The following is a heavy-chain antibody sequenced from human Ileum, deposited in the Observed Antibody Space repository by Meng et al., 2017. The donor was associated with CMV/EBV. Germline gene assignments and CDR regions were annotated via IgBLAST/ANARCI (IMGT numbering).Heavy chain of an antibody. J-gene: IGHJ4*02. CDR3: ARGNAHAFDY. CDR2: INPDGGTT. V-gene: IGHV3-74*01. D-gene: IGHD1-1*01. Sequence: SCGGSGYIFSTYWMHWVRQAPGKGLVWVSRINPDGGTTTYADSVRGRFTISRDNAKNTLYLQMNSLRAEDTAVYYCARGNAHAFDYWGQGALVTVSS. CDR1: GYIFSTYW.